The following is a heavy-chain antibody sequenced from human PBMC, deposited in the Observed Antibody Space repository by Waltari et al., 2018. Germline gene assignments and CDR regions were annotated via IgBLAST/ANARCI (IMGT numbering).Heavy chain of an antibody. CDR1: GYTFTSYY. Sequence: QVQLVQSGAELKKPGASVKLSCKASGYTFTSYYIQWVRQAPGQGCEWMGVMNSGDETTIYAQKFQGRVTMTRDTSTSTVYMELSSLRSEDTAVYYCARLGITMTPDYWGQGTLVTVSS. CDR2: MNSGDETT. J-gene: IGHJ4*02. V-gene: IGHV1-46*01. CDR3: ARLGITMTPDY.